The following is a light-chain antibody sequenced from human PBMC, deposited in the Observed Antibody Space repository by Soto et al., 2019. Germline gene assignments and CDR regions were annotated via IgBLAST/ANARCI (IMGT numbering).Light chain of an antibody. V-gene: IGKV3-20*01. J-gene: IGKJ5*01. Sequence: IVLTQSPGTLSLSPVERATLSCRASQTGSNSYLAWYQQKSGQAPRLLIYGVSTRATGTPDRFSGSGSGTDFTLTISRLEPEDFAVYSCQQYGSSPPITFGQGTRLEI. CDR3: QQYGSSPPIT. CDR2: GVS. CDR1: QTGSNSY.